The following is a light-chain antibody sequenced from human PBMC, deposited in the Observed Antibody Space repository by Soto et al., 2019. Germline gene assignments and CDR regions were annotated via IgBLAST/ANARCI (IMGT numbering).Light chain of an antibody. V-gene: IGKV1-17*01. J-gene: IGKJ1*01. CDR1: QSLLHTNGHNY. CDR3: LQHNSGPRT. CDR2: AAS. Sequence: MTQSPLSLPVTLGESASISCRSSQSLLHTNGHNYLDWYQQKPGKAPKRLIYAASSLQSGVPSRLSVSGSGTEFTLTISSLQPEDFATYYCLQHNSGPRTFGQGTKVDIK.